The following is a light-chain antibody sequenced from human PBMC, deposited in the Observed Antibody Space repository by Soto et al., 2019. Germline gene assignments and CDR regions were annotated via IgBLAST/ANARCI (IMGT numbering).Light chain of an antibody. Sequence: AALTQPTSASGTPGQRVTISCSGSSCNIGSNYVYWYQQVPGTAPKLLIYRNNQRPSGLPDRFSGSKSGTSASLAISGLRSEDEADYYCAAWDDSLSAWVFGGGTK. CDR1: SCNIGSNY. V-gene: IGLV1-47*01. J-gene: IGLJ3*02. CDR2: RNN. CDR3: AAWDDSLSAWV.